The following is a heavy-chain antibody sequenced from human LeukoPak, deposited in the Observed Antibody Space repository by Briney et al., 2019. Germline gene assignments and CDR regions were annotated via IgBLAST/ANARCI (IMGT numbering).Heavy chain of an antibody. D-gene: IGHD3-22*01. J-gene: IGHJ4*02. CDR1: GFTFSSYA. V-gene: IGHV3-23*01. Sequence: GGSLRLSCAASGFTFSSYAMNWVRQAPGKGLEWVSAISGSVVTAYYADSVQGRFTISRDNSKNTLYPQMNSLRAEDTAVYYCAKEGDTSVGNYFDYWGQGTLVTVSS. CDR3: AKEGDTSVGNYFDY. CDR2: ISGSVVTA.